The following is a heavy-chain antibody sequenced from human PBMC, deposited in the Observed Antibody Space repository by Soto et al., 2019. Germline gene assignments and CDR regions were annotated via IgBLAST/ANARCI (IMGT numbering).Heavy chain of an antibody. D-gene: IGHD6-19*01. V-gene: IGHV3-30*18. CDR2: ISYDGSNK. CDR1: GFTFSSYG. J-gene: IGHJ4*02. Sequence: GGSLRLSCAASGFTFSSYGMHWVRQAPGKGLEWVAVISYDGSNKYYADSVKGRFTISRDNSKNTLYLQMNSLRAEDTAVYYCAKRGDPDVGGWYYFDYWGQGTLVTVSS. CDR3: AKRGDPDVGGWYYFDY.